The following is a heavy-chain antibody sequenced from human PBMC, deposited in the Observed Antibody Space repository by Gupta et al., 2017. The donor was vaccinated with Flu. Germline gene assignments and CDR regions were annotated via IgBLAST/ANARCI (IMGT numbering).Heavy chain of an antibody. CDR2: IIPVFGPT. D-gene: IGHD2-15*01. Sequence: VRQAPVQVLEWLGGIIPVFGPTNSAQNFQGRVTITADESTSTAYMEISSLRSEDTAVYYCARKGGGHCSGGSCYSFDFWGQGTLVTVSS. CDR3: ARKGGGHCSGGSCYSFDF. J-gene: IGHJ4*02. V-gene: IGHV1-69*01.